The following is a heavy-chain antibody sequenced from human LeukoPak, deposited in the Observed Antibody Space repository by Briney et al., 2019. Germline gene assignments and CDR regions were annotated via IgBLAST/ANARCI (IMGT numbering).Heavy chain of an antibody. CDR1: GFTFSNYW. V-gene: IGHV3-7*01. J-gene: IGHJ4*02. D-gene: IGHD2-8*01. CDR2: IKQDGSEK. CDR3: AREGLYCSNGVCFRAAFDS. Sequence: GGSLRLSCAASGFTFSNYWMSWVRQAPGKGLEWVANIKQDGSEKYYVDSVKGRFTISRDNAKNTLSLQMNSPRAEDTAVYYCAREGLYCSNGVCFRAAFDSWGQGTLVTVSS.